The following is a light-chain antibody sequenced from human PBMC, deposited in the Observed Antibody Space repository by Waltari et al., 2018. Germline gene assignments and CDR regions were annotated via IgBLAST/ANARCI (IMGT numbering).Light chain of an antibody. J-gene: IGLJ3*02. Sequence: QSVLTQPPSASGTPRQRVTVSCSGSSSNIGSNYVYWYQLLPGTAPKLLIYRNNQRPSGVPDRFSGSKSGTSASLAISGLRSEDEADYYCATWDDSLSINWVFGGGTKVTVL. V-gene: IGLV1-47*01. CDR1: SSNIGSNY. CDR2: RNN. CDR3: ATWDDSLSINWV.